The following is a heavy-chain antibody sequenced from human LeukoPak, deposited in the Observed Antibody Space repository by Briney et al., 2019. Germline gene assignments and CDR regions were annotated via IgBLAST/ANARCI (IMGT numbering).Heavy chain of an antibody. D-gene: IGHD2-2*01. V-gene: IGHV4-34*01. CDR1: RFTFSNYG. Sequence: LRLSCAASRFTFSNYGMHWVRQAPGKGLEWIGEINHSGSTNYNPSLKSRVTISVDTSKNQFSLKLSSVTAADTAVYYCARHGYTYCSSTSCYSYYYYMDVWGKGTTVTVSS. CDR3: ARHGYTYCSSTSCYSYYYYMDV. J-gene: IGHJ6*03. CDR2: INHSGST.